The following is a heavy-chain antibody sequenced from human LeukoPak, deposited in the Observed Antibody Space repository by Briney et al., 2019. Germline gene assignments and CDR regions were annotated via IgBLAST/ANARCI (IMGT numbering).Heavy chain of an antibody. CDR1: GGSISSNYDY. CDR2: IYYSGST. CDR3: ARVIRGALRAAAFAI. J-gene: IGHJ3*02. D-gene: IGHD3-10*01. V-gene: IGHV4-39*07. Sequence: SETLSLTCTVSGGSISSNYDYWGWIRQPPGKGLEWIGTIYYSGSTDYKASLKSRVTISVDTSKNQFSLKLSSVTAADTAVYYCARVIRGALRAAAFAIWGQGTMVTVSS.